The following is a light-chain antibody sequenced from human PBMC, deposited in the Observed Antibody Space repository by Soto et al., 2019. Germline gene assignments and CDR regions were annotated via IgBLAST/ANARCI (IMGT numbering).Light chain of an antibody. CDR1: RGISNY. J-gene: IGKJ3*01. Sequence: DIPMTQSPSSLSASVGDRVTITCRASRGISNYLAWYQQKPGKVPKLLIYGASILQSGVPSRFSGSGSGTDFTLTISSLQPEDIATYYCQKYISAPFTFGPGTTVDV. V-gene: IGKV1-27*01. CDR3: QKYISAPFT. CDR2: GAS.